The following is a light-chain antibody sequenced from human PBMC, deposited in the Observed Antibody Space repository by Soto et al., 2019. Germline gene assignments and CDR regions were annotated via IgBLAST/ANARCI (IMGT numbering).Light chain of an antibody. CDR2: GAS. CDR1: QSVSSK. CDR3: QQYNNWPGP. V-gene: IGKV3-15*01. Sequence: EIVLTQSPGTLSVSPGKRATLSYRASQSVSSKLAWYQQKPGQAPRLLFYGASTGATGIPARFSGSGSETEFTLSISSLQSEDFAVYNCQQYNNWPGPFGQGTKVDIK. J-gene: IGKJ1*01.